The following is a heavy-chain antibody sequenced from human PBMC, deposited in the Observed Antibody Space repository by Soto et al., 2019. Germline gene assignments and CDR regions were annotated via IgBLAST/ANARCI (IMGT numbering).Heavy chain of an antibody. D-gene: IGHD3-10*01. Sequence: GASVKVSCKASGGTFSSYAISWVRQAPGQGLEWMGGIIPIFGTANYAQKFQGRVTITADKSTSTAYMELSSLRSEDTAVYYCARGGYYGSGSYYNVGAFDIWGQGTMVTVSS. CDR1: GGTFSSYA. V-gene: IGHV1-69*06. J-gene: IGHJ3*02. CDR2: IIPIFGTA. CDR3: ARGGYYGSGSYYNVGAFDI.